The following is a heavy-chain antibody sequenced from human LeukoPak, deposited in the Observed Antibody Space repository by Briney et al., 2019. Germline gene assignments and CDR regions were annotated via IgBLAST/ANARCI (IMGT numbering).Heavy chain of an antibody. V-gene: IGHV4-59*01. CDR3: ARATGRDYDFWSGFRSQSLSPPLDV. D-gene: IGHD3-3*01. Sequence: PSETLSLTCTVSGGSISSYYWSWIRQPPGKGLEWIGYIYYSGSTNYNPSLKSRVTISVDTSKNQFSLKLSSVTAANTAVYYCARATGRDYDFWSGFRSQSLSPPLDVWGQGTTVTVSS. CDR2: IYYSGST. J-gene: IGHJ6*02. CDR1: GGSISSYY.